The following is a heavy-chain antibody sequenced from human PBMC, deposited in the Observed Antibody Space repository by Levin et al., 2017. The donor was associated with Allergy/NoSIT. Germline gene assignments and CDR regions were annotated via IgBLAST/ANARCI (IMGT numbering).Heavy chain of an antibody. CDR1: GGSFSGYY. CDR3: ARTGYLAGY. J-gene: IGHJ4*02. V-gene: IGHV4-34*01. Sequence: PGGSLRLSCAVYGGSFSGYYWSWIRQPPGKGLEWIGEINHSGSTNYNPSLKSRVTISVDTSKNQFSLKLSSVTAADTAVYYCARTGYLAGYWGQGTLVTVSS. D-gene: IGHD6-13*01. CDR2: INHSGST.